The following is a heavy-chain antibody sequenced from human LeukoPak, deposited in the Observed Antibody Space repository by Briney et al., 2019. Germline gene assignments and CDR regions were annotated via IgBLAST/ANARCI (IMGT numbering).Heavy chain of an antibody. V-gene: IGHV3-7*03. CDR1: GFALSSHW. Sequence: GGSLRLSCAASGFALSSHWMTWVRQVPGRGPEWVANVNRDGSETYYLDSVKGRFTISKDNAKNSLYLQMNSLRAEDTALYHCARNNGIDVWGQGTTVIVSS. J-gene: IGHJ6*02. CDR2: VNRDGSET. CDR3: ARNNGIDV.